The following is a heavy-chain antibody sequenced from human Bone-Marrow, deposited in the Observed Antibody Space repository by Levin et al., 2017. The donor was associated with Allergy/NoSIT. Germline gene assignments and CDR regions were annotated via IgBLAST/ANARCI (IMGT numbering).Heavy chain of an antibody. V-gene: IGHV3-48*01. CDR1: GFPFSSYS. Sequence: ETLSLTCAASGFPFSSYSMNWVRQAPGKGLEWVSYISSSSSTIYYADSVKGQFTISRCNAKNSLYLRMNSLRSEDTAVYYCATACCGGDCYPVWYFELWGRGTLVTVSS. CDR3: ATACCGGDCYPVWYFEL. D-gene: IGHD2-21*02. J-gene: IGHJ2*01. CDR2: ISSSSSTI.